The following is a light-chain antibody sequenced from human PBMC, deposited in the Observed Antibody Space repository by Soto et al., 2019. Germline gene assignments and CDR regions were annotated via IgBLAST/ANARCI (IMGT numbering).Light chain of an antibody. CDR1: QSISNY. J-gene: IGKJ2*02. V-gene: IGKV1-39*01. Sequence: DIQMTQSPSSLSASVGDRVTITCRASQSISNYLNWYQQKPGKAPNLLIYDASSLQSGVPSRFSGSGSGTDFTLTISSLHPEDFATYYCQQSYSTPPWTFGHGTKLEIK. CDR3: QQSYSTPPWT. CDR2: DAS.